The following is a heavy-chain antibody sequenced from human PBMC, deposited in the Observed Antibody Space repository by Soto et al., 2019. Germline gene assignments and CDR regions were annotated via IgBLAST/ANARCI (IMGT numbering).Heavy chain of an antibody. D-gene: IGHD3-22*01. CDR3: ARESPPTYYYDSSGYYYDY. J-gene: IGHJ4*02. Sequence: PSEALSLTCTVSGGSVSSGSYYWSWIRQPPGKGLEWIGYIYYSGSTNYNPSLKSRVTISVDTSKNQFSLKLSPVTAADTAVYYCARESPPTYYYDSSGYYYDYWGQGTLVTVSS. CDR1: GGSVSSGSYY. CDR2: IYYSGST. V-gene: IGHV4-61*01.